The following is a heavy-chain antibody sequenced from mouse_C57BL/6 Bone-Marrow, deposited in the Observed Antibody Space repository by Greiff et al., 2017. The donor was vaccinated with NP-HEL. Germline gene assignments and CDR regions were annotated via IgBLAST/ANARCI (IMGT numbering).Heavy chain of an antibody. J-gene: IGHJ4*01. CDR2: IRNKANGYTT. CDR1: GFTFTDYY. Sequence: EVKLVESGGGLVQPGGSLSLSCAASGFTFTDYYMSWVRQPPGKALEWLGFIRNKANGYTTEYSASVKGRFTISRDNSQSILYLQMNALRAEDSATYYCARFFPYAMDYWGQGTSVTVSS. CDR3: ARFFPYAMDY. V-gene: IGHV7-3*01.